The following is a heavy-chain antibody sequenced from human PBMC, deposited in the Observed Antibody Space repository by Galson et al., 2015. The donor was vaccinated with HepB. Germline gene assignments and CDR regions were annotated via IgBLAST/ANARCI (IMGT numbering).Heavy chain of an antibody. CDR2: IRYDGSKK. CDR1: GFTFSTFG. CDR3: ARGDVSDYVPTPFDS. Sequence: SLRLSCAASGFTFSTFGMHWVRQAPGKGLEWVAVIRYDGSKKYYADSVKGRFAISRDNSKNTLYLQIDSLRVEDTAVYYCARGDVSDYVPTPFDSWGQGTLVTVSS. D-gene: IGHD1-26*01. V-gene: IGHV3-30*02. J-gene: IGHJ4*02.